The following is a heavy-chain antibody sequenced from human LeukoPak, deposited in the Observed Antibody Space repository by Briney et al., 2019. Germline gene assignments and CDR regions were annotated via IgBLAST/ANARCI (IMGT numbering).Heavy chain of an antibody. CDR1: GFTFSNAW. J-gene: IGHJ6*03. D-gene: IGHD4-17*01. CDR2: IKSKTDGGTT. V-gene: IGHV3-15*01. CDR3: TTDNRAVTIWYYYYMDV. Sequence: GGSLRLSCAASGFTFSNAWMSWVRQAPGKGLKWVGRIKSKTDGGTTDYAAPVKGRFTISRDDSKNTLYLQMNSLKTEDTAVYYCTTDNRAVTIWYYYYMDVWGKGTTVTISS.